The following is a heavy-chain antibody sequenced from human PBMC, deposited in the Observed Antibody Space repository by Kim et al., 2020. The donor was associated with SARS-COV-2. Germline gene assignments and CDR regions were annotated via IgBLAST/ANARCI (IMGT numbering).Heavy chain of an antibody. V-gene: IGHV4-4*01. J-gene: IGHJ6*02. CDR3: ARASAGMGNGMDV. CDR2: IYHSGST. Sequence: SETLSLTCAVSGDSISSSKWWSWVRQPPGKGLEWIGEIYHSGSTNYNPSLKSRVTLSVDKPKNQFSLNLNSVTAADTAVYWCARASAGMGNGMDVWGQGT. CDR1: GDSISSSKW. D-gene: IGHD6-19*01.